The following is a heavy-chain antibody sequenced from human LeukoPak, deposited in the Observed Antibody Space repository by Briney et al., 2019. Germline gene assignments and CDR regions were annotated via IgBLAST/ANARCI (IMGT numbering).Heavy chain of an antibody. CDR3: AGDLGLYDSSGSVDY. D-gene: IGHD3-22*01. Sequence: GGSLRLSCAASGFTFSSYEMNWVRQAPGKGLEWVSYISSSGSTIYYADSVKGRFTISRDNAKNSLYLQMNSLRAEDTAVYYCAGDLGLYDSSGSVDYRGQGTLVTVSS. CDR1: GFTFSSYE. V-gene: IGHV3-48*03. CDR2: ISSSGSTI. J-gene: IGHJ4*02.